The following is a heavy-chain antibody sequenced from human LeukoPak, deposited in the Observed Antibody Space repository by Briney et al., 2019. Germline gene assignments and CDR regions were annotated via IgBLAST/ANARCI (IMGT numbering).Heavy chain of an antibody. V-gene: IGHV3-23*01. CDR2: ISGSGGST. Sequence: GGSLRLSCAASGFTFSSYGMSWVRQAPGKGLEWVSAISGSGGSTYYADSVKGRFTISRDNSKNTLYLQMNSLRAEDTAVYYCAKDRLRELRYFDWLKFDYWGQGTLVTVSS. CDR1: GFTFSSYG. D-gene: IGHD3-9*01. CDR3: AKDRLRELRYFDWLKFDY. J-gene: IGHJ4*02.